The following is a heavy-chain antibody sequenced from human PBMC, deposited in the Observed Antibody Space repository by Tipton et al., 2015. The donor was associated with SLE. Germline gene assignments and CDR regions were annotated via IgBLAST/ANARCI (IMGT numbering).Heavy chain of an antibody. Sequence: TLSLTCAVSGYSISSGYYWGWIRQPPGKALEWIGSIYHSGDTYYSPSLQSRLTISVDTSKNQFPLNLNSVTAADTAVYYCAGPSEYSYGLDYWGQGTLVTVSS. V-gene: IGHV4-38-2*01. CDR2: IYHSGDT. J-gene: IGHJ4*02. D-gene: IGHD5-18*01. CDR3: AGPSEYSYGLDY. CDR1: GYSISSGYY.